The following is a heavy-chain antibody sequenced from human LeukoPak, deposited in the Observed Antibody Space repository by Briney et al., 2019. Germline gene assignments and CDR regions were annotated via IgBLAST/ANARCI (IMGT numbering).Heavy chain of an antibody. D-gene: IGHD2-15*01. CDR3: TVGYLNYYGMDV. CDR1: GGSFSGYY. V-gene: IGHV4-34*01. Sequence: PSETLSLTCAVYGGSFSGYYWSWIRQPPGKGLEWIGEINHSGSTNYNPSLKSRVTISVDTSKNQFSLKLNSVTAADTAVYYCTVGYLNYYGMDVWGQGTTVTVSS. CDR2: INHSGST. J-gene: IGHJ6*02.